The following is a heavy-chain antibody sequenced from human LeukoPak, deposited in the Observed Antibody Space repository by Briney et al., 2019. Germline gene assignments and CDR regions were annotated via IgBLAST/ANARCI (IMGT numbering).Heavy chain of an antibody. D-gene: IGHD6-19*01. CDR3: ATDPSSGWYLKGCFDP. V-gene: IGHV1-69*06. CDR1: GYTFTSYG. Sequence: ASVKVSCKASGYTFTSYGISWVRQAPGQGLEWMGGIIPIFGTANYAQKFQGRVTITADKSTSTAYMVLSSLRAEDTAVYYCATDPSSGWYLKGCFDPWGQGTLVTVSS. J-gene: IGHJ5*02. CDR2: IIPIFGTA.